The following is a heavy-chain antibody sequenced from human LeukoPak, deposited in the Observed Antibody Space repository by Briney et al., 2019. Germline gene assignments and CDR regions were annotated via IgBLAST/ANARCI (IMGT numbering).Heavy chain of an antibody. CDR2: ISIGGNIQ. D-gene: IGHD3-22*01. Sequence: GGSLRLSCAASGFAFSTYTMHWVRQAPGKGLEWVAVISIGGNIQYYTDSLKGRFTISRDNAKNSLYLQMNSLRAEDTAVYYCARPLYYDNTGYEYYFDYWGQGTLVTVSS. V-gene: IGHV3-30*04. CDR3: ARPLYYDNTGYEYYFDY. J-gene: IGHJ4*02. CDR1: GFAFSTYT.